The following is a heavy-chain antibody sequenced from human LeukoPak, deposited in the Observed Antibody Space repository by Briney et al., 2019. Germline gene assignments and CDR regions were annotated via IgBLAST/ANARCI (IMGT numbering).Heavy chain of an antibody. V-gene: IGHV3-23*01. CDR2: ISGSGSST. CDR1: GVNFSFYA. CDR3: AKDLSGHGDYIEYWYFDL. D-gene: IGHD4-17*01. Sequence: GGSLRLSCAASGVNFSFYAMSWVRQAPGKGLEWVSTISGSGSSTYYADSVKGRFTISRDNSKNTLYLQMNSLRAEDTAVYYCAKDLSGHGDYIEYWYFDLWGRGTLVTVSS. J-gene: IGHJ2*01.